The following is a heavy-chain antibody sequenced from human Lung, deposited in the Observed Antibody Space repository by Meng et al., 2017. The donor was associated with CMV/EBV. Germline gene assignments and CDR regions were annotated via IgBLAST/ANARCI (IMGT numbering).Heavy chain of an antibody. CDR2: FYYSGST. D-gene: IGHD3-10*01. CDR1: GGPISSYY. V-gene: IGHV4-59*01. Sequence: SXTXSFXXHVSGGPISSYYWSWIRQLPGKGLEWIGHFYYSGSTNYNPSLKSRVTISVDTSKNQFTLKLTSVTAADTAVYYCAREAAYGSGRSFEIDPWGQGXTVTVSS. J-gene: IGHJ5*02. CDR3: AREAAYGSGRSFEIDP.